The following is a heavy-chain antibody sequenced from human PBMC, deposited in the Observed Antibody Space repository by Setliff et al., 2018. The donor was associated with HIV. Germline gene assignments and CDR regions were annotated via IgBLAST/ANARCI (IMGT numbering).Heavy chain of an antibody. Sequence: SETLSLTCTVSGASFTTHYWSLIRQPPGKGLEWIGCISTSGSTNYNPSLKSRVTISLDTSKMQFSLHLTSVTAADTAVYYCARVTITTVRGVGYFYYFYMDVWGKGTTVTVSS. CDR2: ISTSGST. V-gene: IGHV4-4*09. J-gene: IGHJ6*03. CDR3: ARVTITTVRGVGYFYYFYMDV. CDR1: GASFTTHY. D-gene: IGHD3-10*01.